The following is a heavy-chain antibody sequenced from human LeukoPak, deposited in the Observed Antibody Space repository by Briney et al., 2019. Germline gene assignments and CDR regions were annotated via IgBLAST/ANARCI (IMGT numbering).Heavy chain of an antibody. CDR3: ARYGSGSYIDY. J-gene: IGHJ4*02. CDR1: GGSISSNNW. V-gene: IGHV4-4*02. Sequence: SETLSLTCAVSGGSISSNNWGSWVRQPPGKGLEWIGEIYHSGSTNYNPSLKSRVTISVDKSKNQFSLELTSVTAADTAVYYCARYGSGSYIDYWGQGTLVTVSS. CDR2: IYHSGST. D-gene: IGHD3-10*01.